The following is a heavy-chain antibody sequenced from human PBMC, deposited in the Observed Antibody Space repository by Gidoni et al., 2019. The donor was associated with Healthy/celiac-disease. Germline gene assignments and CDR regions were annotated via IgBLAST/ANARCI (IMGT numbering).Heavy chain of an antibody. CDR1: GYTFTSYG. V-gene: IGHV1-18*04. Sequence: QVQLVQSGAEVKKPGASVKVSCKASGYTFTSYGISWVRQAPGQGLEWMGWISAYNGNTNYAQKLQGRVTMTTDTSTSTAYMELRSLRSDDTAVYYCARDEACTNGVCYSGAFDIWGQGTMVTVSS. J-gene: IGHJ3*02. D-gene: IGHD2-8*01. CDR3: ARDEACTNGVCYSGAFDI. CDR2: ISAYNGNT.